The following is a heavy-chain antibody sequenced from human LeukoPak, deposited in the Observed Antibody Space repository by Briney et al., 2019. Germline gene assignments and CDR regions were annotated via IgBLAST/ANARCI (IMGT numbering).Heavy chain of an antibody. V-gene: IGHV3-21*01. D-gene: IGHD1-7*01. Sequence: GGSLRLSCAASGFTFSSYSMNWVRQAPGKGLEWVSSISSSSSYIYYADSVKGRFTISRDNAKNPLYLQMNSLRAEDTAVYYCARAMLFIGNYDYWGQGTLVTVSS. CDR2: ISSSSSYI. CDR3: ARAMLFIGNYDY. J-gene: IGHJ4*02. CDR1: GFTFSSYS.